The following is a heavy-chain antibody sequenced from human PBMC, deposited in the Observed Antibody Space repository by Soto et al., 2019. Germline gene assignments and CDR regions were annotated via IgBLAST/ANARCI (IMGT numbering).Heavy chain of an antibody. D-gene: IGHD4-17*01. CDR1: GGTFSSYA. V-gene: IGHV1-69*06. Sequence: QVQLVQSGAEVKKPGSSVKVSCKASGGTFSSYAISWVRQAPGQGLEWMGGIIPIFGTANYAQKFQGRVTITEDKSPSTAYMELSSLRSEDTAVYYCARVHGDRGNYYYGMDVWGQGTTVTVSS. CDR2: IIPIFGTA. CDR3: ARVHGDRGNYYYGMDV. J-gene: IGHJ6*02.